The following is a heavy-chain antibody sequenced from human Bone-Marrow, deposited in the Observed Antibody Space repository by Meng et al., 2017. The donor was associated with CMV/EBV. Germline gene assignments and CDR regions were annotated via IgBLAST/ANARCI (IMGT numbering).Heavy chain of an antibody. Sequence: GSLRLSCTVSGYSVSSAYYWGWIRQPPGKGLEWIGSIYHSGSTYYNSSLKSRVTISIDTSKHQFSLKLSSVTAADTAVYYCARKGFPDETSYYYYGMDVWGQGTTVTVSS. CDR2: IYHSGST. D-gene: IGHD1-14*01. CDR1: GYSVSSAYY. J-gene: IGHJ6*02. CDR3: ARKGFPDETSYYYYGMDV. V-gene: IGHV4-38-2*02.